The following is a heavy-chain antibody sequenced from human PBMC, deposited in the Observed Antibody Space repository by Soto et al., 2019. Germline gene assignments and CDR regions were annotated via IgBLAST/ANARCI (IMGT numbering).Heavy chain of an antibody. D-gene: IGHD2-21*02. Sequence: ASVKVSCKASGYTFTGYYMHWVRQAPGQGLEWMGWINPNSGGTNHAQKFQGRVTMTRDTSISTAYMELSRLRSDDTAVYYCARARGVVTDIMDVWGEGTTVTVSS. CDR1: GYTFTGYY. J-gene: IGHJ6*04. V-gene: IGHV1-2*02. CDR2: INPNSGGT. CDR3: ARARGVVTDIMDV.